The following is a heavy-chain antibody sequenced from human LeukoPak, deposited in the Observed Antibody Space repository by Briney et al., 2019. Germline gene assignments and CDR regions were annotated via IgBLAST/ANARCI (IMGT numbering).Heavy chain of an antibody. CDR1: GFTFSSYG. Sequence: PGGSLRLSCAASGFTFSSYGMHWVRQAPGKGLEWVAFIRYDGSNKYYADSVKGRFTISRDNSKNTLYLQMNSLRAEDTAVYYCAKDRGYSYGPPDYWGQGTLVTVSS. CDR2: IRYDGSNK. D-gene: IGHD5-18*01. CDR3: AKDRGYSYGPPDY. V-gene: IGHV3-30*02. J-gene: IGHJ4*02.